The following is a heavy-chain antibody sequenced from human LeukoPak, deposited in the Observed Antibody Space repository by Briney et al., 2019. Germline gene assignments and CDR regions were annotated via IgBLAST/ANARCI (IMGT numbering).Heavy chain of an antibody. V-gene: IGHV4-59*12. J-gene: IGHJ4*02. D-gene: IGHD3-3*01. CDR3: ARVFFWSAYHFDS. CDR2: IYYSGST. Sequence: PSETLSLTCTVSGGSISSYYWSWIRQPPGKGLEWIGYIYYSGSTNYKPSLKSRVTISVETSKNQFSLRLTSVTAADTAVYFCARVFFWSAYHFDSWGQGTLVIVSS. CDR1: GGSISSYY.